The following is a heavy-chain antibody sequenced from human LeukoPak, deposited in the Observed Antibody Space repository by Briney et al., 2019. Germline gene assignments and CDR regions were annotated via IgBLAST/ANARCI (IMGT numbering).Heavy chain of an antibody. CDR1: GFTFSSYA. CDR3: AKTNAGAYYPDAFDI. J-gene: IGHJ3*02. CDR2: VGGRGDIT. D-gene: IGHD3-10*01. V-gene: IGHV3-23*01. Sequence: PGGSLRLSCAASGFTFSSYAMSWVRQPPGKGLEYVSTVGGRGDITYYADSVKGRFTISRDNSRNTVYLQMNSLRAEDTAVYYCAKTNAGAYYPDAFDIWGQGTMVTVSS.